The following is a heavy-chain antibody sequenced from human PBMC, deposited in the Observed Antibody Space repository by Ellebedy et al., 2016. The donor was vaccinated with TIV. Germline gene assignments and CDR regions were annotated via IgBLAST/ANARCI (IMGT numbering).Heavy chain of an antibody. CDR2: ISGYNGNT. CDR3: ARFVDGDYEDY. D-gene: IGHD4-17*01. CDR1: GYTFTNYG. V-gene: IGHV1-18*04. J-gene: IGHJ4*02. Sequence: AASVKVSCKASGYTFTNYGISWVRHAPGQGLVWMGWISGYNGNTYSAQKLQGRVTMTTDTSTSTAYMELRSLRSDDTAVYYCARFVDGDYEDYWGQGALVTVSS.